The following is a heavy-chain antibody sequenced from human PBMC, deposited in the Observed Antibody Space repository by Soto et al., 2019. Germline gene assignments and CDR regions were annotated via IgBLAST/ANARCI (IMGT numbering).Heavy chain of an antibody. V-gene: IGHV3-30*18. Sequence: QVQLVESGGGVVQPGRSLRLFCAASGFTFSSYGMHWVRQAPGKGLEWVAVISYDGSNKYYADSVKGRFTISRDNSKNTLYLQMNSLRAEDTAVYYCAKDQVAAAGTRDDAFDIWGQGTMVTVSS. CDR3: AKDQVAAAGTRDDAFDI. J-gene: IGHJ3*02. D-gene: IGHD6-13*01. CDR2: ISYDGSNK. CDR1: GFTFSSYG.